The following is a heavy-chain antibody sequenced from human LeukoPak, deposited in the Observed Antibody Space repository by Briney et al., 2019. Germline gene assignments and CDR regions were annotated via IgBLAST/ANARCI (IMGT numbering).Heavy chain of an antibody. CDR1: GFTLSSYA. Sequence: GGSLRLSCAASGFTLSSYAMNWVRQAPGKGLEWVSAISGSGGSTYYADSVKGRFTISRDNSKNTLYLQMNSLRAEDTAVYYCAKGLKPAMASRSNYFDYWGQGTLVSVSS. V-gene: IGHV3-23*01. CDR2: ISGSGGST. CDR3: AKGLKPAMASRSNYFDY. J-gene: IGHJ4*02. D-gene: IGHD2-8*01.